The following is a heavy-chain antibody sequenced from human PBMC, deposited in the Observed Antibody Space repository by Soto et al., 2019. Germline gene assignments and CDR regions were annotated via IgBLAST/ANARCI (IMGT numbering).Heavy chain of an antibody. J-gene: IGHJ4*02. CDR1: GFTFSSYA. D-gene: IGHD2-2*01. V-gene: IGHV3-23*01. CDR3: AKDYYCSSTSCYVFDY. Sequence: GGSLRLSCAASGFTFSSYAMSWVRQAPGKGLEWVSAISGSGGSTYYADSVKGRFTISRDNSKNTLYLQMNSLRAEDTAVYYCAKDYYCSSTSCYVFDYWGQGTLVTAPQ. CDR2: ISGSGGST.